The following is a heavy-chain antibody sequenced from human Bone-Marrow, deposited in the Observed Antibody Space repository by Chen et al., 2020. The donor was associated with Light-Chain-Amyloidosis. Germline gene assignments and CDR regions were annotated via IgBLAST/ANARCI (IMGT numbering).Heavy chain of an antibody. V-gene: IGHV3-33*01. CDR2: IWYDGSNK. CDR3: ARDKFWVVVAATLYGMDV. J-gene: IGHJ6*02. Sequence: QVQLVESGGGVVQPGRSLRLSCAASGFTFSSYGMHWVRQAPVKGLEWVAVIWYDGSNKYYADSVKGRFTISRDNSKNTLYLQMNSLRAEDTAVYYCARDKFWVVVAATLYGMDVWGQGTTVTVSS. CDR1: GFTFSSYG. D-gene: IGHD2-15*01.